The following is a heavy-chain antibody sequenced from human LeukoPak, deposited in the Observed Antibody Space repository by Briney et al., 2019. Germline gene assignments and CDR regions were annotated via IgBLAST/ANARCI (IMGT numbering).Heavy chain of an antibody. D-gene: IGHD2-2*01. CDR2: ISPSGGST. V-gene: IGHV1-46*01. Sequence: ASVKVSCKASGYTFTSYYMHWVRQAPGQGLEWMGIISPSGGSTSYSQKFQGRGTMTRDTSTSTVYMELSSLRSEDTAVYYCASGEYCSSTSCSPRIDAFDIWGQGTMVTVSS. CDR3: ASGEYCSSTSCSPRIDAFDI. CDR1: GYTFTSYY. J-gene: IGHJ3*02.